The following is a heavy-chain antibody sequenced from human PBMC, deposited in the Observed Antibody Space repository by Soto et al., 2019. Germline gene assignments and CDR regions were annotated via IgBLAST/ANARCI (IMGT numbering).Heavy chain of an antibody. CDR3: ARDPVDYGDYVGSSDY. CDR2: IIPILGIA. J-gene: IGHJ4*02. CDR1: GYTFTVYY. Sequence: ASVKVSCKASGYTFTVYYMHWVRQAPGQGLEWMGRIIPILGIANYAQKFQGRVTITADKSTSTAYMELSSLRSEDTAVYYCARDPVDYGDYVGSSDYWGQGTLVTVSS. D-gene: IGHD4-17*01. V-gene: IGHV1-69*04.